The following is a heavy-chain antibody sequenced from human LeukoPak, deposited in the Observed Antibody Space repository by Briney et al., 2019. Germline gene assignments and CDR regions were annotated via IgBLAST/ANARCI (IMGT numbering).Heavy chain of an antibody. CDR3: SKDAAVLTSVIAASSHEY. D-gene: IGHD6-25*01. CDR2: ISYSGVVK. CDR1: GYTFSDYG. J-gene: IGHJ4*02. Sequence: GTSLRLSCTASGYTFSDYGMHWVRQAPGKGLEWLSVISYSGVVKFYADSVKGRFTISRDNSKNTLYLQMNNLADEDTAVYYCSKDAAVLTSVIAASSHEYWGQGTLVTVSS. V-gene: IGHV3-30*18.